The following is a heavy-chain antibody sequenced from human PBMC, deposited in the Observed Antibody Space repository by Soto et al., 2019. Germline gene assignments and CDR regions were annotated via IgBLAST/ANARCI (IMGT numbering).Heavy chain of an antibody. J-gene: IGHJ6*02. CDR1: GFTFSSYA. V-gene: IGHV3-23*01. CDR3: AKLDGSGSYHGMDV. D-gene: IGHD3-10*01. CDR2: ISGSGGST. Sequence: GGSLRLSCAASGFTFSSYAMSWVRQAPGKGLEWVSAISGSGGSTYYADSVKGRFTISRDNSKNTLYLQMNSLRAEDTAVYYCAKLDGSGSYHGMDVWGQGTTVTVSS.